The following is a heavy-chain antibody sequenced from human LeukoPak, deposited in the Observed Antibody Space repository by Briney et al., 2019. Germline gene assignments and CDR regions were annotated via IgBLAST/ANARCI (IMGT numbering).Heavy chain of an antibody. CDR3: VRGTGYNVFDY. Sequence: GGSLRLSCAASGLTFSSYWMHWARQAPGKGLVWVSRINSDGSSTSYADSVKGRFTISRDNAKNTLYLQMNSLRAEDTAVYYCVRGTGYNVFDYWGQGTLVTASS. CDR1: GLTFSSYW. J-gene: IGHJ4*02. CDR2: INSDGSST. V-gene: IGHV3-74*01. D-gene: IGHD1-1*01.